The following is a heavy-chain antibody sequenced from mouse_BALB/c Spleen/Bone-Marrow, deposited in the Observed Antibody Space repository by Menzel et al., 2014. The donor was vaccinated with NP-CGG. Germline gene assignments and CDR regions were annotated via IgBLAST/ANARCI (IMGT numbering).Heavy chain of an antibody. CDR2: INPSTGYT. CDR1: SYTFTNYW. Sequence: VQLQQSGAELAKPGASVKMSCKASSYTFTNYWMHWVKQRPGQGLEWIGYINPSTGYTEYNQKFKDKATLTADKSSSTAYMQLSSLTSEDSSVFYCTRRAYGGSYGFAYWGQGTLVTVSA. V-gene: IGHV1-7*01. J-gene: IGHJ3*01. CDR3: TRRAYGGSYGFAY. D-gene: IGHD1-1*01.